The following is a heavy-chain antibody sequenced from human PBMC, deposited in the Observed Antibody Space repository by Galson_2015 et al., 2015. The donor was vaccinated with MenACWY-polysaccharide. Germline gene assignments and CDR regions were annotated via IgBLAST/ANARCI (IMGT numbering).Heavy chain of an antibody. V-gene: IGHV1-69*06. D-gene: IGHD3-16*01. J-gene: IGHJ6*03. CDR2: IIPIFGTT. Sequence: SVKVSCKASGGTFSNSATSWVRQAPGQGLEWMGGIIPIFGTTNYVQKFQGRVTITADKSTSTAYMELSSLRSEDTAVYYCARREGSLSKFSPQYYYYMDVWGKGTTVTVSS. CDR3: ARREGSLSKFSPQYYYYMDV. CDR1: GGTFSNSA.